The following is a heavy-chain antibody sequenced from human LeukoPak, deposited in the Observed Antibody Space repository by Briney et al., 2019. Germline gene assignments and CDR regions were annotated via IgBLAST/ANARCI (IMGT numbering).Heavy chain of an antibody. CDR2: ISGSGGST. CDR3: AKAPEGKSAYALPAN. V-gene: IGHV3-23*01. J-gene: IGHJ4*02. D-gene: IGHD5-12*01. CDR1: GFSFGDYA. Sequence: GGSLRLSCTASGFSFGDYAMSWVRQAPGKGLEWVSAISGSGGSTYYADSVRGRFTISRDNSKNTLYLQMNSLRVEDTALYYCAKAPEGKSAYALPANWGQGTLVTVSS.